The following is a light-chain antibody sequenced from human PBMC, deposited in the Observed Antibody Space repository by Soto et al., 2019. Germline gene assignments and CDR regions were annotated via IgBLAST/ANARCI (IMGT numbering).Light chain of an antibody. CDR3: TAWDDNLSLVV. V-gene: IGLV1-44*01. CDR2: SNN. CDR1: SSNIGTNS. Sequence: QSVLTQPPSASGTPGQRVTISCSGSSSNIGTNSVNWYQQLPETAPKLLIYSNNQRPSGVPDRFSGSKSGTSASLAISGLPSEDEADYYCTAWDDNLSLVVFGGGTKVTVL. J-gene: IGLJ2*01.